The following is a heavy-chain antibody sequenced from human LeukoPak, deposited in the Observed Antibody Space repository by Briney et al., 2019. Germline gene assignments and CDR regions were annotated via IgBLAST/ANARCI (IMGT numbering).Heavy chain of an antibody. CDR2: ISSSGTTI. Sequence: GGSLRLSCAASGFTFSDYYMIWIRQAPGKGLEWVSYISSSGTTIQYADSLKGRLTISRDNAKNSLYLQMISLRAEDTAVYYCARGSYYDVYFFEYWGQGTLVTVSS. CDR3: ARGSYYDVYFFEY. D-gene: IGHD3-10*01. J-gene: IGHJ4*02. V-gene: IGHV3-11*01. CDR1: GFTFSDYY.